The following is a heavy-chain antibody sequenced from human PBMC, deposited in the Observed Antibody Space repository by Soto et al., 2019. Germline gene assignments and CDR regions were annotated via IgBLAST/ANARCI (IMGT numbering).Heavy chain of an antibody. J-gene: IGHJ6*02. Sequence: GGSLRLSCAASGFTFSSYSMNWVRQAPGKGLEWVSSISSSSSYIYYADSVKGRFTISRDNAKNSLYLQMNSLRAEDTAVYYCARGISSSWYVYYGMDVWGQGTTVTVSS. CDR2: ISSSSSYI. D-gene: IGHD6-13*01. CDR1: GFTFSSYS. CDR3: ARGISSSWYVYYGMDV. V-gene: IGHV3-21*01.